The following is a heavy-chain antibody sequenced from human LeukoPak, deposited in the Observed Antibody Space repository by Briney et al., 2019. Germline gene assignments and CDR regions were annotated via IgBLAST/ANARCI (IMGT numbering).Heavy chain of an antibody. Sequence: SETLSLTCTVSGGSISSYYWNWIRQPPGKGLEWIGYIDYSGSTNYNPSPKSRVTISVETSKNQFSLKLSSVTAADTAVYYCARLVHCSGGSCYCAGGRDWFDPWGQGTLVTVSS. D-gene: IGHD2-15*01. CDR3: ARLVHCSGGSCYCAGGRDWFDP. V-gene: IGHV4-59*08. J-gene: IGHJ5*02. CDR1: GGSISSYY. CDR2: IDYSGST.